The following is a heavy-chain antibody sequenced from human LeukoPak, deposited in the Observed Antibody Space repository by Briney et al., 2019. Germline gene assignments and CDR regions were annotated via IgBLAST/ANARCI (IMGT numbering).Heavy chain of an antibody. CDR3: ARELDVDHSSGWYGLDY. CDR2: INPSGGAT. V-gene: IGHV1-46*01. J-gene: IGHJ4*02. Sequence: ASVKVSCKASGYTFTGYYLHWVRQAPGQGLEWMGIINPSGGATNYAQKFQGRVTMTGDTSTSTVYMDLSSLRSEDTAVYYCARELDVDHSSGWYGLDYWGQGTLVTVSS. CDR1: GYTFTGYY. D-gene: IGHD6-19*01.